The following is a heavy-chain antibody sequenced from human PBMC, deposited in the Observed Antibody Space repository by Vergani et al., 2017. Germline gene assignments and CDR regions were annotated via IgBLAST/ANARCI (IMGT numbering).Heavy chain of an antibody. CDR3: AREYYGFLAGYYIDN. V-gene: IGHV3-48*03. CDR1: GFRFNTFE. Sequence: EVQLVESGGGLVQPGGSLRLSCAASGFRFNTFEMNWVRQAPGKGLEWLAYISNSGGTTHYADSVQGRFPISRDNAKNSLYLQMDSLRAEDTAVYYCAREYYGFLAGYYIDNWGQGTLVTVSS. CDR2: ISNSGGTT. J-gene: IGHJ4*02. D-gene: IGHD3-9*01.